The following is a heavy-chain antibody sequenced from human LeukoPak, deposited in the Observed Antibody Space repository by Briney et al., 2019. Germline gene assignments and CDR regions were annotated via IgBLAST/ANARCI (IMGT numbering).Heavy chain of an antibody. CDR3: APGGHYNWFDP. CDR1: GGTFSSYA. V-gene: IGHV1-69*13. J-gene: IGHJ5*02. Sequence: GASVKVSCKASGGTFSSYAISWVRQAPRQGLEWMGGIIPIFGTANYAQKFQGRVTITADESTSTAYMELSSLRSEDTAVYYCAPGGHYNWFDPWGQGTLVTVSS. D-gene: IGHD1-1*01. CDR2: IIPIFGTA.